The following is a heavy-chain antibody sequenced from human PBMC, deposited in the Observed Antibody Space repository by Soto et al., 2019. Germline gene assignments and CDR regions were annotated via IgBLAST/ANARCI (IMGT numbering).Heavy chain of an antibody. V-gene: IGHV3-30-3*01. Sequence: QVHLVESGGGVVQPGGSLRLSCTARGFALTPYTLHWVRQAPGKGLEWVAGLSSDGSNSFYPDSVKGRITISRDNSKTTVHLQITNLRPYDTAMYYCAKDAEMHATRLLSYFALDLWGRGTAVTVSS. J-gene: IGHJ6*02. CDR3: AKDAEMHATRLLSYFALDL. D-gene: IGHD3-16*01. CDR1: GFALTPYT. CDR2: LSSDGSNS.